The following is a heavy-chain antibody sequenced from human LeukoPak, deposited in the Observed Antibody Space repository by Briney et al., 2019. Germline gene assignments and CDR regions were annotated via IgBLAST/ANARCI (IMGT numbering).Heavy chain of an antibody. CDR3: ARVGGYDYYFDY. CDR2: IIPIFGTA. J-gene: IGHJ4*02. V-gene: IGHV1-69*05. CDR1: GGTFSSYA. D-gene: IGHD5-12*01. Sequence: SVKVSCKASGGTFSSYAISWVRQAPGQGLEWMGGIIPIFGTADYAQKFQGRVTITTDESTSTAYMELSSLRSEDTAVYYCARVGGYDYYFDYWGQGTLVTVSS.